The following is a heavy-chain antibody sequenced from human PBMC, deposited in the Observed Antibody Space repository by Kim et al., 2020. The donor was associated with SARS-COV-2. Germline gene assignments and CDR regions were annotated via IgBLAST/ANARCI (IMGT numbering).Heavy chain of an antibody. Sequence: GGSLRLSCAASGFTFSSYAMSWVRQAPGKGLEWVSAISGSGGSTYYADSVKGRFTISRDNSKNTSYLQMNSRRSEDTAVYYCAKSPTMDCDSSGYLSYWGQGTLVTVSS. CDR2: ISGSGGST. J-gene: IGHJ4*02. D-gene: IGHD3-22*01. CDR1: GFTFSSYA. V-gene: IGHV3-23*01. CDR3: AKSPTMDCDSSGYLSY.